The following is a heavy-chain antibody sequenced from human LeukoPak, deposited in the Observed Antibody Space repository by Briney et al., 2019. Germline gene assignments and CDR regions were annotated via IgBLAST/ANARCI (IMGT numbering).Heavy chain of an antibody. Sequence: GGSLRLSCAASGFTFSSYAMHWVRQAPGKGLVWVSRINSDGSTTTYADSVKGRFTLSRDNAKNTLNLEMNSLRAEDTAVYYCAKDRRSVTPYYSDYWGQGTLVTVSS. V-gene: IGHV3-74*01. D-gene: IGHD2-21*02. J-gene: IGHJ4*02. CDR1: GFTFSSYA. CDR2: INSDGSTT. CDR3: AKDRRSVTPYYSDY.